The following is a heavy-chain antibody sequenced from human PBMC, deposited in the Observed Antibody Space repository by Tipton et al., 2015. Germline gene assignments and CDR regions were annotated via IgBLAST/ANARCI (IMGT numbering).Heavy chain of an antibody. CDR3: ARAEYNWLGWFDP. J-gene: IGHJ5*02. D-gene: IGHD1-20*01. Sequence: TLSLTCTVSGGSVSSGSYYWSWIRQPPGKGLEWIGYISFSDTTHYNPSLKSRITISLNTSKNQFSLKMSSVTAADTAVYYCARAEYNWLGWFDPWGQGTPVTVSS. CDR2: ISFSDTT. CDR1: GGSVSSGSYY. V-gene: IGHV4-61*01.